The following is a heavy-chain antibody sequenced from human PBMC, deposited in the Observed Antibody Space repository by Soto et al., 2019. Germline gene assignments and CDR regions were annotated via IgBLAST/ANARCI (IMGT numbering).Heavy chain of an antibody. D-gene: IGHD1-26*01. CDR1: GFTLGSHW. CDR2: ISGSGMRT. Sequence: GGFLRLSCAACGFTLGSHWVSRARQAPGKGLEWVSAISGSGMRTFYADSVKGRFTISRDNSKNILYLQINSLRAEDTAVYYCAKGLYSPFDYWGQGTLVTVSS. V-gene: IGHV3-23*01. J-gene: IGHJ4*02. CDR3: AKGLYSPFDY.